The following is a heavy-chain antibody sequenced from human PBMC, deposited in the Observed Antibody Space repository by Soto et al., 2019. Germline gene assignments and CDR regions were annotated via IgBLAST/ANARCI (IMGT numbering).Heavy chain of an antibody. CDR2: IFYSGDT. V-gene: IGHV4-59*01. J-gene: IGHJ4*02. D-gene: IGHD6-19*01. CDR1: GVSINNYH. Sequence: SETLSLTCTVSGVSINNYHWIWIRQPPGKGLEWIGYIFYSGDTNSSPSLKSRVTISVDTSKNQFSLKLSSVTTADTAVYYCARLSNYGNGWSTFDYWGRGTLVTV. CDR3: ARLSNYGNGWSTFDY.